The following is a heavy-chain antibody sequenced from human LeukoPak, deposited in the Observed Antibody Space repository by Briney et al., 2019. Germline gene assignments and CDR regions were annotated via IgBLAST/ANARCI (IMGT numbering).Heavy chain of an antibody. D-gene: IGHD1-1*01. V-gene: IGHV4-39*01. CDR3: ASWVQGEVQLERREDWFDP. Sequence: PSETLSLTCTVSGGSISSSSYYWGWIRQPPGKGLEWIGSIYYSGSTHYNPSLKSRVTISVDTSKNQFSLKLSSVTAADTAVYYCASWVQGEVQLERREDWFDPWGQGTLVTVSS. CDR2: IYYSGST. J-gene: IGHJ5*02. CDR1: GGSISSSSYY.